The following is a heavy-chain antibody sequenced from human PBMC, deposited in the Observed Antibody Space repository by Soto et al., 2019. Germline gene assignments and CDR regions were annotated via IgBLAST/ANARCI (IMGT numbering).Heavy chain of an antibody. D-gene: IGHD6-13*01. CDR2: ISSSSSYI. CDR3: ARVRYSSSWLPRGMDV. CDR1: GFTFSSYS. J-gene: IGHJ6*02. Sequence: EVQLVESGGGLVKPGGSLRLSCAASGFTFSSYSMNWVRQAPGKGLEWVSSISSSSSYIYYADSVKGRFTISRDNAKNSLYLQMNSLSGEDTAVYYCARVRYSSSWLPRGMDVWGQGTTVTLSS. V-gene: IGHV3-21*01.